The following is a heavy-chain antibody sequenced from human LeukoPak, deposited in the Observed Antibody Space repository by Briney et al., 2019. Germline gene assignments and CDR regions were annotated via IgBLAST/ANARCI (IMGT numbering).Heavy chain of an antibody. D-gene: IGHD3-22*01. CDR1: GYTLTSYY. CDR2: INPSGGST. CDR3: ARDDSSGYYSKWFDP. J-gene: IGHJ5*02. Sequence: ASVKVSCKASGYTLTSYYMHWVRQAPGQGLEWMGIINPSGGSTSYEQKFQGRVTMTRDMSTSTVYMELSSPRSEDTAVYYCARDDSSGYYSKWFDPWGQGTLVTVSS. V-gene: IGHV1-46*01.